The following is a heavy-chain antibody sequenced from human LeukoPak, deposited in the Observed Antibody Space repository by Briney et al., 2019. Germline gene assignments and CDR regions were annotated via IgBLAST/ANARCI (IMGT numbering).Heavy chain of an antibody. J-gene: IGHJ3*02. V-gene: IGHV4-59*08. CDR1: GGSISSYY. CDR3: ARESRLHSWATDAFDI. CDR2: IYYSGST. Sequence: SETLSLTCTVSGGSISSYYWSWIRQPPGKGLEWIGYIYYSGSTNYNPSLKSRVTISVDTSKNQFSLKLSSVTAADTAVYYCARESRLHSWATDAFDIWGQGTMVTVSS. D-gene: IGHD4-11*01.